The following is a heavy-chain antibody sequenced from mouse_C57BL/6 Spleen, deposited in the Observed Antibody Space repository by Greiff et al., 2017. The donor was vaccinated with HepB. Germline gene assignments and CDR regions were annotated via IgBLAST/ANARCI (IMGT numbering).Heavy chain of an antibody. J-gene: IGHJ2*01. CDR2: IDPSDSYT. Sequence: QVQLQQPGAELVMPGASVKLSCKASGYTFTSYWMHWVKQRPGQGLVWIGEIDPSDSYTNYNQKFKGKSTLTVDKTSSTAYMQLSSLTSEDSAVYYCARELWGYWGQGTTLTISS. CDR3: ARELWGY. CDR1: GYTFTSYW. V-gene: IGHV1-69*01. D-gene: IGHD1-1*02.